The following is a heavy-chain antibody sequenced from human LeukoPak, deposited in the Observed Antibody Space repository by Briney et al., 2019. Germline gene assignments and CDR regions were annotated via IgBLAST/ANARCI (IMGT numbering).Heavy chain of an antibody. CDR3: AKRLSRTGSGWYEY. Sequence: GGSLRLSCAASGFTFSSYAMSWVRQAPGKGLEWVSAISGSGGSTYYADSVKGRFTISRDNSKNTLCLQMNSLRAEDTAVYYCAKRLSRTGSGWYEYWGQGTLVTVSS. J-gene: IGHJ4*02. CDR1: GFTFSSYA. V-gene: IGHV3-23*01. CDR2: ISGSGGST. D-gene: IGHD6-19*01.